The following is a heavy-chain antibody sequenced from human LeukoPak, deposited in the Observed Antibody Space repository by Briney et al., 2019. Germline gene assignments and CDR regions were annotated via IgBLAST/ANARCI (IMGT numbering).Heavy chain of an antibody. D-gene: IGHD3-16*02. CDR3: ARDRPNYDYVWGSYRSSGLFDY. Sequence: PGGSLRLSCAASGFTFSRYWMSWVRQAPGKGLEWVANIKQDGSEKYYVDSVKGRFTISRDNAKNSLYLQMNSLRAEDTAVYYCARDRPNYDYVWGSYRSSGLFDYWGQGTLVTVSS. CDR2: IKQDGSEK. V-gene: IGHV3-7*01. J-gene: IGHJ4*02. CDR1: GFTFSRYW.